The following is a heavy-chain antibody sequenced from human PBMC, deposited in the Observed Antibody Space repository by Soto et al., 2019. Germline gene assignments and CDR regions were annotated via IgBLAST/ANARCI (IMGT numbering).Heavy chain of an antibody. CDR2: ISGSGGST. V-gene: IGHV3-23*01. D-gene: IGHD2-2*01. CDR3: AKAPQGVVVPAAITWFDP. Sequence: GGSLRLSCAASGFTFSSYAMSWVRQAPGKGLEWVSAISGSGGSTYYADSVKGRFTISRDNSKNTLYLQMNSLRAEDTAVYYCAKAPQGVVVPAAITWFDPWGQGTLVTVSS. J-gene: IGHJ5*02. CDR1: GFTFSSYA.